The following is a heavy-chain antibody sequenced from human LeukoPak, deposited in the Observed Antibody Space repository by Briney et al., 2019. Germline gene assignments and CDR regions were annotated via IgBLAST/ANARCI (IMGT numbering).Heavy chain of an antibody. J-gene: IGHJ6*03. CDR1: GDSINDHY. V-gene: IGHV4-4*09. CDR3: ARQRCSGGSCYRVDQLYYMDV. D-gene: IGHD2-15*01. CDR2: IYSSLST. Sequence: SETLSLTCTVSGDSINDHYWSWIRQPPGQALDSIASIYSSLSTNSHPSLNNRVTISIDTSKSQFSLKLTSVTAADAGVYYCARQRCSGGSCYRVDQLYYMDVWGKGTTVTVSS.